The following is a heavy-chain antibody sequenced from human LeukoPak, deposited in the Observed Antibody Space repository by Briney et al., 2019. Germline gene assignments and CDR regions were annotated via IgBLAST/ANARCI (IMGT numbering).Heavy chain of an antibody. J-gene: IGHJ4*02. CDR1: GFTLSAYS. V-gene: IGHV3-21*04. CDR3: ARDPHIYCGGDCYSDY. D-gene: IGHD2-21*02. CDR2: ISTSSSYI. Sequence: GGSLRLSCAASGFTLSAYSMNWVRQARGKGLEWVSSISTSSSYIYYADSVKGRFTISRDNARNSLYLQMNSLRAEDTALYYCARDPHIYCGGDCYSDYWGQGTLVTVSS.